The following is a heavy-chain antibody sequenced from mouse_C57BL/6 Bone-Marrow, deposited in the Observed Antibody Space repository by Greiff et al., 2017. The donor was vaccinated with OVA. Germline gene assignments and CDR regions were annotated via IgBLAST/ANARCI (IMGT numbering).Heavy chain of an antibody. CDR1: GYTFTSYW. V-gene: IGHV1-50*01. CDR2: IDPSDSSP. J-gene: IGHJ3*01. CDR3: AVRTTWCAY. Sequence: QVQLQQPGAELVKPGASVKLSCKASGYTFTSYWMQWVKQRPGQGLEWIGEIDPSDSSPNYNQKFKGKATLTVDTSSSTAYMQLSSLTSEDSAVYDCAVRTTWCAYWGQGTLVTVSA.